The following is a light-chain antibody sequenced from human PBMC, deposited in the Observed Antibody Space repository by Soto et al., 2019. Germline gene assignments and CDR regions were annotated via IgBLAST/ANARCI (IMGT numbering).Light chain of an antibody. CDR1: QSVSSN. J-gene: IGKJ4*01. CDR3: QQYNNWPFT. V-gene: IGKV3D-15*01. Sequence: EIVMTQSPATLSVSPGERATLSCRASQSVSSNLAWYQQKPGQAPRLLIYGASTRATGIPARFSGSGSGTEFTLTISSLQSEDFAVYYCQQYNNWPFTFGGGTKVVIK. CDR2: GAS.